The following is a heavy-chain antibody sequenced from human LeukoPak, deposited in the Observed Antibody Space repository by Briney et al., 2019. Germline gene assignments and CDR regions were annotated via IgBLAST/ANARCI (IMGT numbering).Heavy chain of an antibody. Sequence: GGSLRLSCAASGFTFSSYGMHWVRQAPGKGLEWVAVMSYDGSNKYYADSVKGRFTISRDNSKNTLYLQMNSLRAEDTAVYYCAKAQLSITMIVVVGTWGQGTLVTVSS. V-gene: IGHV3-30*18. D-gene: IGHD3-22*01. CDR3: AKAQLSITMIVVVGT. J-gene: IGHJ5*02. CDR2: MSYDGSNK. CDR1: GFTFSSYG.